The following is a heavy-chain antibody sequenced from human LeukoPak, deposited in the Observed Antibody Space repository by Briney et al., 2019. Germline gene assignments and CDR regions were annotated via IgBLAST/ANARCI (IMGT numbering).Heavy chain of an antibody. CDR1: GFTFSSYG. D-gene: IGHD2-21*02. CDR2: IRYDGSNK. J-gene: IGHJ6*02. CDR3: ARVGRAYCGGDCFHYYGMDV. Sequence: QSGGSLRLSCAASGFTFSSYGMHWVRQAPGKGLEWVAFIRYDGSNKYYADSVKGRFTISRDNSKNTLYLQMNSLRAEDTAVYYCARVGRAYCGGDCFHYYGMDVWGQGTTVTVSS. V-gene: IGHV3-30*02.